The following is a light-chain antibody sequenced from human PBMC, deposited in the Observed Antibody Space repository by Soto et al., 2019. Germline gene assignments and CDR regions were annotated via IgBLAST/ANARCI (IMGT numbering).Light chain of an antibody. CDR3: TSYTSSSTRGV. CDR1: SSDVGGYNY. CDR2: DVS. J-gene: IGLJ2*01. V-gene: IGLV2-14*03. Sequence: QSVLTQPASVSGSPGQSITISCTGTSSDVGGYNYVSWYQQHPGKAPKLMIYDVSSRPSGVSNRFSGSKSGNTASLTISGLQAEDEADYYCTSYTSSSTRGVFGGGTKLPVL.